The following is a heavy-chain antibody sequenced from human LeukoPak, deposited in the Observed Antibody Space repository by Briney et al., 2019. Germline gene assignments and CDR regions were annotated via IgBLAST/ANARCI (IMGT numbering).Heavy chain of an antibody. D-gene: IGHD3-10*01. CDR1: GGSISSYY. V-gene: IGHV4-59*08. Sequence: SETLSLTCTVSGGSISSYYWSWIRQPPGKGLEWIGYIYYSGSTNYNPSLKSRATISVDTSKNQFSLKLSSVTAADTAVYYCAKGGSGSYYYFDYWGQGTLITVSS. CDR3: AKGGSGSYYYFDY. CDR2: IYYSGST. J-gene: IGHJ4*02.